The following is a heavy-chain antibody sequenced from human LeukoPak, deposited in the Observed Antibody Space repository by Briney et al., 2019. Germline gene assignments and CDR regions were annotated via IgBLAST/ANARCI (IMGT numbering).Heavy chain of an antibody. CDR1: GFTFSSYA. Sequence: PGGSLRLSCAASGFTFSSYAMHWVRQAPGKGLEWVAVISYDGSNKYYADSVKGRFTISRDNSKNTLYLQMNSLRAEDTAVYYCARDEGATTYYDFWSGYVDYWGQGTLVTVSS. D-gene: IGHD3-3*01. V-gene: IGHV3-30-3*01. CDR3: ARDEGATTYYDFWSGYVDY. CDR2: ISYDGSNK. J-gene: IGHJ4*02.